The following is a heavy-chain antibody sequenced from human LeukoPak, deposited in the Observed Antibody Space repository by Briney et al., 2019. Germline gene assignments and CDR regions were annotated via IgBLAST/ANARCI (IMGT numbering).Heavy chain of an antibody. Sequence: GGSLRLSCAASGLTFSSYAMSWVRQAPGKGLEWVSVTSGSGDVIYYSDSVKGRFTISRDNSKNALYLQMSSLRAEDTAVYYCAKRYCSRGSCQGWFDPWGQGTLVTVSS. J-gene: IGHJ5*02. CDR2: TSGSGDVI. CDR3: AKRYCSRGSCQGWFDP. D-gene: IGHD2-15*01. V-gene: IGHV3-23*01. CDR1: GLTFSSYA.